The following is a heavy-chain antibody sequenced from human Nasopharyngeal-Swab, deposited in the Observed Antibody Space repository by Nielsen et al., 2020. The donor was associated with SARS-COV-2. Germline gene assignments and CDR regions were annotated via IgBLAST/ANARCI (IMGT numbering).Heavy chain of an antibody. CDR2: VRSKANNYAT. V-gene: IGHV3-73*01. Sequence: GESLKISCAASGFTFSDSAVHWVRQASGKGLEWVGRVRSKANNYATAYAASVKGRFTISRDDSKNTAYLQMNSLKTGDTAVYYCTRCGGSRYAGRDYWGQGTLVTVSS. J-gene: IGHJ4*02. CDR1: GFTFSDSA. CDR3: TRCGGSRYAGRDY. D-gene: IGHD2-15*01.